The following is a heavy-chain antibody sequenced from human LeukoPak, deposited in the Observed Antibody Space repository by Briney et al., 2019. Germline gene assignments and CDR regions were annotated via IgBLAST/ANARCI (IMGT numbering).Heavy chain of an antibody. Sequence: GEPLKISCKGSGYSFTSYWIGWVRQMPGKGLEWMGIVYPGDSDTRYSPSFQGQVTISADKSISAAYLQWSSLKASDTAMYYCARLPTVTTNFDYWGQGTLVTVSS. CDR2: VYPGDSDT. V-gene: IGHV5-51*01. J-gene: IGHJ4*02. D-gene: IGHD4-17*01. CDR1: GYSFTSYW. CDR3: ARLPTVTTNFDY.